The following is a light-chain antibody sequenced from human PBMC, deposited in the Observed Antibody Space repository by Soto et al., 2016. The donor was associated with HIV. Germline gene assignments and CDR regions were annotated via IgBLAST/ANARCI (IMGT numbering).Light chain of an antibody. V-gene: IGLV3-21*03. CDR3: QVWDTSSDHLWV. Sequence: SYVLTQPPSVSVAPGKTARITCGGNNIGSRSVHWYQQKPGQAPVLVVYDDSDRPSGIPERFSGSNSGNTATLTISRVEAGDEADYYCQVWDTSSDHLWVFGGGTKLTVL. J-gene: IGLJ3*02. CDR2: DDS. CDR1: NIGSRS.